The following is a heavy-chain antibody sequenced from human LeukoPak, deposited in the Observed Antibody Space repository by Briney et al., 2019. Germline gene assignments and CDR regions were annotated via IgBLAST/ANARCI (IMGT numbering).Heavy chain of an antibody. CDR1: GGSISSYY. CDR3: ARVGDWNDLVY. CDR2: IHYSGTT. D-gene: IGHD1-1*01. Sequence: KTSETLSLTCTVSGGSISSYYWSWIRQSPGKGLEWIGYIHYSGTTNYNPSLKSRVTMLLDTSKNQFSLRLTSVTAADTAVYYCARVGDWNDLVYWGQGTLVTVSS. J-gene: IGHJ4*02. V-gene: IGHV4-59*01.